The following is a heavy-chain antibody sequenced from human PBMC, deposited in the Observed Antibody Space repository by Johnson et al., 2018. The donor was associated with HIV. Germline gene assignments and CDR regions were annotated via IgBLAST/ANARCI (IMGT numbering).Heavy chain of an antibody. V-gene: IGHV3-72*01. CDR1: GFTFSSYD. D-gene: IGHD6-19*01. CDR3: ARRAYTSGWYAAFDL. CDR2: TRDKANGYST. J-gene: IGHJ3*01. Sequence: VQLLESGGGLVRPGRSLRLSCAASGFTFSSYDMHWVRQAPGKGLEWVARTRDKANGYSTEYAASVKGRFTISRDASKDSLYLQMNSLKSEDTAVYFCARRAYTSGWYAAFDLWGQGTMVTVSS.